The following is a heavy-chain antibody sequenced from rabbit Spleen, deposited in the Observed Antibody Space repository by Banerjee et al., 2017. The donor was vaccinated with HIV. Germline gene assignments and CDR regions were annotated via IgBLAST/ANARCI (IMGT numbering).Heavy chain of an antibody. J-gene: IGHJ4*01. V-gene: IGHV1S40*01. D-gene: IGHD6-1*01. Sequence: QSLEESGGDLVKPGASLTLTCAASGFSFISDYYMCWVRQAPGKGLEWIGYIEPIFGNTYYANWVNGRFTISSHNAQNTLYLQLSSLTVADTATYFCVRYIGSGNPYDLWGPGTLVTVS. CDR3: VRYIGSGNPYDL. CDR2: IEPIFGNT. CDR1: GFSFISDYY.